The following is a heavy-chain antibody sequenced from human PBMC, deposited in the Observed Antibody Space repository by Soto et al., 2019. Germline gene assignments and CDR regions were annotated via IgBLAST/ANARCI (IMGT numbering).Heavy chain of an antibody. CDR2: IRSKAYGGTT. CDR1: GFTFGDYA. Sequence: GGSLRLSCTASGFTFGDYAMSWVRQAPGKGLEGVGFIRSKAYGGTTEYAASVKGRFTISRDDSKSIAYLQMNSLKTEDTAVYYCTREFVVVVAATAYYYYGMDVWGQGTTVTVSS. V-gene: IGHV3-49*04. J-gene: IGHJ6*02. D-gene: IGHD2-15*01. CDR3: TREFVVVVAATAYYYYGMDV.